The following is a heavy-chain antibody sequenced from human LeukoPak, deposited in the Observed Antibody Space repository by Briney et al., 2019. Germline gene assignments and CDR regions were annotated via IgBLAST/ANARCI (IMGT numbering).Heavy chain of an antibody. CDR3: ARARGGRTYSETGGYPVFDN. D-gene: IGHD2-8*02. CDR2: ISNDLTTI. V-gene: IGHV3-48*04. J-gene: IGHJ4*02. Sequence: GGSLRLSCAASGFTFSDYRMNWVRQAPGKGLEWISYISNDLTTIHYAASVKGRFTISRDNARNSLYLQMDSLRAEDTAVYFCARARGGRTYSETGGYPVFDNWGQGTLVAVSS. CDR1: GFTFSDYR.